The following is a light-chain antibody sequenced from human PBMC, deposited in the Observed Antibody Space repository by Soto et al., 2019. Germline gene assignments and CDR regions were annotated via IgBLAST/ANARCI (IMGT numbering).Light chain of an antibody. CDR1: QSVSGN. J-gene: IGKJ4*01. CDR2: GAS. Sequence: EIVMTQSPATLSVSPGERATLSCRASQSVSGNLAWYQQQPGQAPRLLIYGASTRATGIPARFSGSGSGTAFTLTISSLQSEDFAVYYCQQYNNWPPLTFGGGTKVEIK. V-gene: IGKV3-15*01. CDR3: QQYNNWPPLT.